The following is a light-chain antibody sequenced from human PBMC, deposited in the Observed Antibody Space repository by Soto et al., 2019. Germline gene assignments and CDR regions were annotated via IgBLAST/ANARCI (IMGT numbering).Light chain of an antibody. Sequence: EIVLTQSPGTLSLSPGERATLSCWASQSVKSSYLAWYQQKPGQAPTLLIYGASTRAAGVPDRFSGSGSGTYFPLTISRLEPEDFALYYCQHYGGSPPLIFGGGAKVEIK. CDR1: QSVKSSY. V-gene: IGKV3-20*01. J-gene: IGKJ4*01. CDR2: GAS. CDR3: QHYGGSPPLI.